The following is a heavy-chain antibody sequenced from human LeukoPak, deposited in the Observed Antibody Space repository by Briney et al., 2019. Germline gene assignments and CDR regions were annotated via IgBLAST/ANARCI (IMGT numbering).Heavy chain of an antibody. D-gene: IGHD1-7*01. CDR2: INTDGSST. CDR1: GFTFSSYW. CDR3: ARDVTGTRRDVRWFDP. Sequence: GGSLRLSCAASGFTFSSYWMHWVRQAPGKGLVWVSRINTDGSSTTYADSVKGRFTISRDNAKNTLYLQMNSLRTDDTAVYYCARDVTGTRRDVRWFDPWGQGTLVTVSS. J-gene: IGHJ5*02. V-gene: IGHV3-74*01.